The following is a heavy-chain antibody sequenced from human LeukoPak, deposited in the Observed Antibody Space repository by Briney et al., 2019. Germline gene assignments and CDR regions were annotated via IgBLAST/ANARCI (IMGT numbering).Heavy chain of an antibody. D-gene: IGHD6-13*01. Sequence: SETLSLTCTVSGGSISSYYWNWIRQPPGKGLEWIGYIYYSGNTNYNPSLKSRVTISVDTSKNQFSQKLSSVTAADTAVYYCARTPAIAAAVTGWGQGTLVTVSS. CDR3: ARTPAIAAAVTG. J-gene: IGHJ4*02. CDR1: GGSISSYY. CDR2: IYYSGNT. V-gene: IGHV4-59*08.